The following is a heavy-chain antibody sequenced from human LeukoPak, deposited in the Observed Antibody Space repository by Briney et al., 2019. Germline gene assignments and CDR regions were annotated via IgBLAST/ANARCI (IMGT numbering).Heavy chain of an antibody. Sequence: SETLSLTCTVSGGSISSYYWSWIRQPPGKGLEWIGYIYCSGTTNYNPSLKSRVTISVDTSKNQFSLKLSSVTAADTAVYYCARVGGVVSDYWGQGTLVTVSS. CDR1: GGSISSYY. V-gene: IGHV4-59*01. CDR3: ARVGGVVSDY. CDR2: IYCSGTT. D-gene: IGHD3-3*01. J-gene: IGHJ4*02.